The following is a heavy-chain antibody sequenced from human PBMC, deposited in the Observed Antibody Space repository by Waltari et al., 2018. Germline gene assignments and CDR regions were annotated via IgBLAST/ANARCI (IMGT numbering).Heavy chain of an antibody. D-gene: IGHD3-3*01. Sequence: QAQLQQWGAGLLKPSETLSLTCAVYGGSFSSSYWSWIRQPPGKGLEWIGEIKHSGSTNYNPSLKSRVTISVDTSKNQFSLKLSSVTAADTAVYYCARGNQGITIFGVRYYYYMDVWGKGTTVTISS. J-gene: IGHJ6*03. V-gene: IGHV4-34*01. CDR3: ARGNQGITIFGVRYYYYMDV. CDR1: GGSFSSSY. CDR2: IKHSGST.